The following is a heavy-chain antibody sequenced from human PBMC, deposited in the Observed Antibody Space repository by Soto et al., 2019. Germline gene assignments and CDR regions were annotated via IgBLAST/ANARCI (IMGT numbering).Heavy chain of an antibody. Sequence: GGSLRLSCAASGFTFSSSSMNWVRQAPGKGLEWVSSISSSSSYIYYADSVKGRFTISRDNAKNSLYLQMNSLRAEDTAVYYCARAYLRWDNWLDPWGQGTLVTVSS. CDR3: ARAYLRWDNWLDP. CDR2: ISSSSSYI. CDR1: GFTFSSSS. J-gene: IGHJ5*02. V-gene: IGHV3-21*01. D-gene: IGHD4-17*01.